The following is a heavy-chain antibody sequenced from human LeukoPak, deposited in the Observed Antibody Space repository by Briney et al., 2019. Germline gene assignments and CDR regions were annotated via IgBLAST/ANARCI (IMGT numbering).Heavy chain of an antibody. CDR3: ARVSSSSSWYTDLDY. CDR2: INWDGGST. J-gene: IGHJ4*02. D-gene: IGHD6-13*01. CDR1: GFNFDEHT. V-gene: IGHV3-43*01. Sequence: PGGSLRLSCAASGFNFDEHTMHWVRHAPGKGLEWLSLINWDGGSTYYADSVKGRFTISRDNSKNTLYLQMNSLRAEDTAVYYCARVSSSSSWYTDLDYWGQGTLVTVSS.